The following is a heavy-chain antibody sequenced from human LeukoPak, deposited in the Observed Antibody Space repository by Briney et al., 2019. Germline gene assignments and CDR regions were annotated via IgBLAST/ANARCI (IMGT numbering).Heavy chain of an antibody. Sequence: ASVTVSCKASGYTFTSYGISWVRQAPGQGLEWMGWISAYNGNTNYAQKLQGRVTMTTDTSTSTAYMELRSLRSDDTAVYYCAIALQYDSTGPGFDYWGQGTLVTVSS. V-gene: IGHV1-18*01. D-gene: IGHD3-22*01. CDR2: ISAYNGNT. CDR3: AIALQYDSTGPGFDY. CDR1: GYTFTSYG. J-gene: IGHJ4*02.